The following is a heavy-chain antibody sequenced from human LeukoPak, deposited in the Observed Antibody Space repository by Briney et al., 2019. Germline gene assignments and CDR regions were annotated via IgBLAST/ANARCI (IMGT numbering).Heavy chain of an antibody. V-gene: IGHV1-69*13. CDR2: IIPFFGTA. CDR3: ARVGTGATYYYGSGSYSYFDY. CDR1: GYTFTSYG. D-gene: IGHD3-10*01. Sequence: ASVKVSCKASGYTFTSYGISWVRQAPGQGLEWMGGIIPFFGTANYAQKFQGRVTITADESTSTAYMELSSLRSEDTAVYYCARVGTGATYYYGSGSYSYFDYWGQGTLVTVSS. J-gene: IGHJ4*02.